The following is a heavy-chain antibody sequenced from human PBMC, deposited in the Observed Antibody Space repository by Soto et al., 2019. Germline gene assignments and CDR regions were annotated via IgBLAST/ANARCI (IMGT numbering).Heavy chain of an antibody. Sequence: GGSLRLSCAASDFDFSSYGIHWVRQAPGKGLEWVAASSYDGRETFYADSAKGRFTVSKEMSKNTAFLQMNALRHEDTAVYFCARDSGWPILNFDNWGQGTPVTVSS. D-gene: IGHD3-10*01. CDR2: SSYDGRET. V-gene: IGHV3-30*03. J-gene: IGHJ4*02. CDR3: ARDSGWPILNFDN. CDR1: DFDFSSYG.